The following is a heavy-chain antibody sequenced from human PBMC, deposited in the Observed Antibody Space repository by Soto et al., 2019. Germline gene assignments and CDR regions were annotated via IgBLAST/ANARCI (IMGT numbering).Heavy chain of an antibody. Sequence: ASVKVSCKASGYTFTSYYMHWVRQAPGQGLEWMGIINPSGGSTSYAQKFQGRVTMTRDTSTSTVYMELSSLRSEDTAVYYCARDHLEYYDFWSGYIRDHYYYYYMDVWGKGTTVTVSS. CDR2: INPSGGST. J-gene: IGHJ6*03. CDR3: ARDHLEYYDFWSGYIRDHYYYYYMDV. CDR1: GYTFTSYY. V-gene: IGHV1-46*03. D-gene: IGHD3-3*01.